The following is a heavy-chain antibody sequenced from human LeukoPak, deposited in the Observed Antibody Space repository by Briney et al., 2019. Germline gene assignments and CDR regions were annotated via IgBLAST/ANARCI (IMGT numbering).Heavy chain of an antibody. Sequence: SETLSLTCTVSGGSISSYYWSWIRQPPGKGLEWIGYIYYSGSTNYNPSLKSRVTISVDTSKNQFSLKLSSVTAADTAVYYCARGRRTGTTDYWGKGTLVTVSS. CDR2: IYYSGST. CDR1: GGSISSYY. J-gene: IGHJ4*02. D-gene: IGHD1-7*01. CDR3: ARGRRTGTTDY. V-gene: IGHV4-59*01.